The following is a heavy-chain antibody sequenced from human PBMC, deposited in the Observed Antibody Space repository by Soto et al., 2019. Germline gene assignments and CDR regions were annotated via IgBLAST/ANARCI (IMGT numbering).Heavy chain of an antibody. D-gene: IGHD3-9*01. CDR2: ISSSSSYI. J-gene: IGHJ4*02. CDR3: ARASIDILTGYYFDY. V-gene: IGHV3-21*01. CDR1: GFTFSSYS. Sequence: GSLRLSCAASGFTFSSYSMNWVRQAPGKGLEWVSSISSSSSYIYYADSVKGRFTISRDNAKNSLYLQMNSLRAEDTAVYYCARASIDILTGYYFDYWGQGTLVTVSS.